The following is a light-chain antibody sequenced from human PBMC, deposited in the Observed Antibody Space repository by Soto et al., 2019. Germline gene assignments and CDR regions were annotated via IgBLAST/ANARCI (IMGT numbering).Light chain of an antibody. CDR2: EVA. Sequence: QSALTQPPSASGSPGQSVTISCTGTSSDVGGYDYVSWYQQHPGTAPKLLIYEVAKRPSGVPDRFSGSKSGNTASLTVSGVQAEEEADYYYSSFAGSNNSVFGGGTKLTVL. V-gene: IGLV2-8*01. J-gene: IGLJ3*02. CDR3: SSFAGSNNSV. CDR1: SSDVGGYDY.